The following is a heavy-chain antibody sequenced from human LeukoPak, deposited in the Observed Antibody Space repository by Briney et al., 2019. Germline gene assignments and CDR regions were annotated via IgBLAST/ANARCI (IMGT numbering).Heavy chain of an antibody. CDR3: ARSSIAAAANADDAFDI. CDR1: GYTFTGYY. Sequence: GASVKVSRKASGYTFTGYYMHWVRQAPGQGLEWMGWINPNSGGTNYAQKFQGRVTMTRDTSISTAYMELSRLRSDDTAVYYCARSSIAAAANADDAFDIWGQGTMVTVSS. CDR2: INPNSGGT. J-gene: IGHJ3*02. D-gene: IGHD6-13*01. V-gene: IGHV1-2*02.